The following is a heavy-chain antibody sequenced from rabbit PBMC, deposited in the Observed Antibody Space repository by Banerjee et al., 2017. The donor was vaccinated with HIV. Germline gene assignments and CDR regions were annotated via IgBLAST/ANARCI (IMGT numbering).Heavy chain of an antibody. CDR2: MDTGSGDT. D-gene: IGHD6-1*01. J-gene: IGHJ4*01. V-gene: IGHV1S45*01. CDR3: ARWRGGPANNYDDL. Sequence: QEQLVESGGGLVQPGGSLKLSCKASGFSFNNYWMCWVRQAPGKGLEWIGCMDTGSGDTAYASWAKGRFTISKTSSTTVTLQMTSLTAADTATYFCARWRGGPANNYDDLWGPGTLVTVS. CDR1: GFSFNNYW.